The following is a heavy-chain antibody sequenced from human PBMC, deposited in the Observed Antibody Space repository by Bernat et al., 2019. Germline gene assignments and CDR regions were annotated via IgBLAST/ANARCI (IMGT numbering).Heavy chain of an antibody. CDR2: TYYRSKWYN. J-gene: IGHJ6*02. V-gene: IGHV6-1*01. Sequence: QVQLQQSGPGLVKPSQTLSLTCAISGDSVSSNSAAWNWIRQSPSRGLEWLGRTYYRSKWYNDYAVSMKSRITINPDTSKNQFSLQLNSVTPEDTAVYYCARGGGYCSGGSCYYYYYGMDVWGQGTTVTVSS. D-gene: IGHD2-15*01. CDR1: GDSVSSNSAA. CDR3: ARGGGYCSGGSCYYYYYGMDV.